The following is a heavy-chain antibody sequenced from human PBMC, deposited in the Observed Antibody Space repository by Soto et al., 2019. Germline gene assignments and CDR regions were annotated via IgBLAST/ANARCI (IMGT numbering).Heavy chain of an antibody. CDR1: GGSFSGYY. CDR3: ARTGITIFGVVIPQNWFDP. Sequence: SETLSLTCAVYGGSFSGYYWSWIRQPPGKGLEWIGEINHSGSTNYNPSLKSRVTISVDTSKNQFSLKLGSVTAAETAVYYCARTGITIFGVVIPQNWFDPWGQGTLVTVSS. CDR2: INHSGST. J-gene: IGHJ5*02. D-gene: IGHD3-3*01. V-gene: IGHV4-34*01.